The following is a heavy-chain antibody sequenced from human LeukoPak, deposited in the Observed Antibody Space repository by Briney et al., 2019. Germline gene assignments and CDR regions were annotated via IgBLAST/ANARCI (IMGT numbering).Heavy chain of an antibody. Sequence: GASVKVSCKASGYTFTGYYMHWVRQAPGQGLEWMGWINPNSGGTNYAQKFQGRVTMTRDTSISTAYMELSRLRSDDTAVYYCAREGRGVAEGYYFDYWGQGTLVTVSS. CDR3: AREGRGVAEGYYFDY. CDR2: INPNSGGT. J-gene: IGHJ4*02. V-gene: IGHV1-2*02. CDR1: GYTFTGYY.